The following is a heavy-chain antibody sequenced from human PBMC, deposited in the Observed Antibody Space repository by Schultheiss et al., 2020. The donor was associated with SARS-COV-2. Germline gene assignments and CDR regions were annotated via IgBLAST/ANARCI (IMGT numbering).Heavy chain of an antibody. D-gene: IGHD6-13*01. Sequence: SQTLSLTCTVSGGSISSGGYSWSWIRQPPGKGLEWIGYIYYSGSTKYNPSLKSRVTISLDTSKNQFSLKLSSVTAADTAVYYCARGYSSSWPTPADYFDYWGQGTLVTVSS. CDR1: GGSISSGGYS. V-gene: IGHV4-61*08. CDR3: ARGYSSSWPTPADYFDY. CDR2: IYYSGST. J-gene: IGHJ4*02.